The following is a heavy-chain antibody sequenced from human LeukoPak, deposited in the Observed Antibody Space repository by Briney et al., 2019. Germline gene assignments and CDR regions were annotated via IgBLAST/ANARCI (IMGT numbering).Heavy chain of an antibody. CDR1: GGSXXXYY. Sequence: SLTCXXXGGSXXXYYWSWIRQPPGKGLEWRGYIYYSGSTNYNPSLKSRVTISVDTCKNKFSLKLSSVTAADTAVYYCARTGFCSSTNCYGLLFDYWGQGALVTVSS. CDR3: ARTGFCSSTNCYGLLFDY. CDR2: IYYSGST. J-gene: IGHJ4*02. V-gene: IGHV4-59*08. D-gene: IGHD2-2*03.